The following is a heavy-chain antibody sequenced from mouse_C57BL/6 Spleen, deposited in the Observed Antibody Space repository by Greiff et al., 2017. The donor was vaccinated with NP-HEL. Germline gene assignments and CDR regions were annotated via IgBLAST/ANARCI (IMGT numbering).Heavy chain of an antibody. CDR3: ARDKSSLVFAY. J-gene: IGHJ3*01. Sequence: EVQLQQSGPGLVKPSQSLSLTCSVTGYSITSGYYWNWIRQFPGNKLEWMGYISYDGSNNYNPSLKNRISITRDTSKNQFFLKLNSVTTEDTATYYCARDKSSLVFAYWGQRTLVTVSA. V-gene: IGHV3-6*01. CDR2: ISYDGSN. D-gene: IGHD1-1*01. CDR1: GYSITSGYY.